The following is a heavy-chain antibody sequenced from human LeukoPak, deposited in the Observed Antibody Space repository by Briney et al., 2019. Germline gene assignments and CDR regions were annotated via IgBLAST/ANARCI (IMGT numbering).Heavy chain of an antibody. Sequence: ASVNVSCKASGYTFTGYYMHWVRQAPGQGLEWMGWINPNSGGTNYAQNFQGRVTMTRDTSINTAYMELSRLTSDDTAVYYCAKEGQIASTGRGGNWFDPWGQGTLVTVSS. V-gene: IGHV1-2*02. J-gene: IGHJ5*02. CDR3: AKEGQIASTGRGGNWFDP. CDR1: GYTFTGYY. D-gene: IGHD6-13*01. CDR2: INPNSGGT.